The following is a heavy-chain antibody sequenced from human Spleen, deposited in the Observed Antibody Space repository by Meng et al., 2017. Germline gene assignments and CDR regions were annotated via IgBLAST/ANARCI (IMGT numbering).Heavy chain of an antibody. CDR2: VYPSGST. D-gene: IGHD3-10*01. J-gene: IGHJ4*02. V-gene: IGHV4-61*02. CDR1: GGSTSSGSYF. Sequence: LRLSCSVSGGSTSSGSYFWSWIRQPAGKGLEWIGRVYPSGSTNYNPSLKSRLTISVDTSKNQFSLNLSSVTAADTAVYYCARDPHYFGSGTYYYFDSWGQGTLVTVSS. CDR3: ARDPHYFGSGTYYYFDS.